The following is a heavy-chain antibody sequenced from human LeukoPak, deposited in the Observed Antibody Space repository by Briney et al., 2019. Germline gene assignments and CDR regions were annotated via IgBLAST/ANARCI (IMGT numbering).Heavy chain of an antibody. V-gene: IGHV3-23*01. J-gene: IGHJ2*01. Sequence: PGASLRLSCSVSGFTFSSYAMTWVSQAPGKWLEWGSAIVVGGSNTFYADSVKGRFTISRDNSKNTLYLQVNSLRAEDTAVYYCAKAWTDYWYFDLWGRGTLVTVSS. CDR2: IVVGGSNT. CDR3: AKAWTDYWYFDL. CDR1: GFTFSSYA. D-gene: IGHD3/OR15-3a*01.